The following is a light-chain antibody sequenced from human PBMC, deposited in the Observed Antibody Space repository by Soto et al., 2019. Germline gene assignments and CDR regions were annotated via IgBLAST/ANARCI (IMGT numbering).Light chain of an antibody. V-gene: IGKV3-15*01. CDR2: VAS. J-gene: IGKJ4*01. CDR3: QQYNNWVT. Sequence: EIVLTQSPATLSVSPGERATLSCRASQSVNQKLGWYQQKPGQAPRLLIYVASYRATGIPARFSGSGSGTEYTLTINSLQSEDFAVYYCQQYNNWVTFGGGTKVDIK. CDR1: QSVNQK.